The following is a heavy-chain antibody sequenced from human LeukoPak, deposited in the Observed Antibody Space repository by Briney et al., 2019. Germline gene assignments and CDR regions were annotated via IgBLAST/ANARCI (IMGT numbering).Heavy chain of an antibody. D-gene: IGHD3-10*01. Sequence: PGGCLILSCAASGFTFSDSWMTSVRQARGKGLGWLANIRTDGSEKYYVASVKGRFTSSGDNANNSLYLQMNSLRAEDTAVYYVLGDMDVRGKGTTVTVSS. CDR2: IRTDGSEK. CDR3: LGDMDV. J-gene: IGHJ6*03. V-gene: IGHV3-7*03. CDR1: GFTFSDSW.